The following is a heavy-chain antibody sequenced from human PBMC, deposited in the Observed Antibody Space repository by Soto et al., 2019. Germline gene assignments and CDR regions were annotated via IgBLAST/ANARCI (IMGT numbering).Heavy chain of an antibody. CDR3: ARRAVGCRTASCYKANYYYYRTDV. D-gene: IGHD2-2*02. CDR1: GYSFTSYW. V-gene: IGHV5-10-1*01. CDR2: IDPSDSYT. J-gene: IGHJ6*04. Sequence: LGESLKISCKGSGYSFTSYWISWVRQMPGKGLEWMGRIDPSDSYTNYSPSFQGHVTISADKSISTAYLQWSSLKASDTAMYYCARRAVGCRTASCYKANYYYYRTDVWGKGTRVTVSS.